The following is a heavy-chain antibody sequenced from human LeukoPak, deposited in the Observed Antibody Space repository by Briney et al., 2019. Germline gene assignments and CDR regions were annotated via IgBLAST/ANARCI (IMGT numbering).Heavy chain of an antibody. V-gene: IGHV3-23*01. CDR3: AKPERSCGGGRCYALTSFDH. J-gene: IGHJ4*02. CDR2: ISGSGGYT. Sequence: TGGSLRLSCAASGFTLSDHYIDWVRQAPGKGLEWVSGISGSGGYTYYADSVKGRFTISRDNSKNTLYLQMTSLRAEDTAVYYCAKPERSCGGGRCYALTSFDHWGQGTLVTVSS. CDR1: GFTLSDHY. D-gene: IGHD2-15*01.